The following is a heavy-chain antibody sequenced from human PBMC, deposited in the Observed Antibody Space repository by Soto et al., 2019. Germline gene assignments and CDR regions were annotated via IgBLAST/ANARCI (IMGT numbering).Heavy chain of an antibody. CDR3: ARGGYSYGYIGYIDY. Sequence: GASVKVSCKASGYTFTGYYMHWVRQAPGQGLEWMGWINPNSGGTNYAQKFQGRVTMTRDTSISTAYMELSSLRSEDTTAYYCARGGYSYGYIGYIDYWGQGTLVTVSS. CDR2: INPNSGGT. CDR1: GYTFTGYY. J-gene: IGHJ4*02. V-gene: IGHV1-2*02. D-gene: IGHD5-18*01.